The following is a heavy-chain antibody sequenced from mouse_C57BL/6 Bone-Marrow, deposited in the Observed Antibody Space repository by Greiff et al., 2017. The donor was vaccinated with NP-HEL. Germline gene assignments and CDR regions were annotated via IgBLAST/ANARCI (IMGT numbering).Heavy chain of an antibody. CDR3: TTYYSNYVYFDY. J-gene: IGHJ2*01. V-gene: IGHV14-4*01. Sequence: DVKLVESGAELVRPGASVKLSCTASGFNIKDDYMHWVKQRPEQGLEWIGWIDPENGDTEYASKFQGKATITADTSSNTAYLQLSSLTSEDTAVYYCTTYYSNYVYFDYWGQGTTLTVSS. D-gene: IGHD2-5*01. CDR2: IDPENGDT. CDR1: GFNIKDDY.